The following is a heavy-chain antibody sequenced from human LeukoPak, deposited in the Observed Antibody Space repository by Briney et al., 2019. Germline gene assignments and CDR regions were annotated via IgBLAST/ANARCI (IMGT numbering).Heavy chain of an antibody. CDR1: GFIFSSGD. Sequence: PGGSLRLSCAASGFIFSSGDLNWVRQAPGKGLEWVSSISSSSSYIYYADSVKGRFTVSRDNAKNSLYLQMNSLRAEDTAVYYCARGTCSSTSCYLFDYWGQGTLVTVSS. CDR3: ARGTCSSTSCYLFDY. V-gene: IGHV3-21*01. D-gene: IGHD2-2*01. J-gene: IGHJ4*02. CDR2: ISSSSSYI.